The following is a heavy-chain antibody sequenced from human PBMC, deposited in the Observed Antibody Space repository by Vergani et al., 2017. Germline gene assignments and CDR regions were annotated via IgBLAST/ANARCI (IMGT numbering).Heavy chain of an antibody. Sequence: QVQLQESGPGLVKPSQTLSLTCTVSGGSISSGGYYWSWIRQHPGKGLEWIGYIYYSGSTYYNPSLKSRVTISVDTSKNQFSLKLSSVTAADTAVYYCAREGLLYSGSYFTFDYWGQGTLVTVSS. CDR3: AREGLLYSGSYFTFDY. J-gene: IGHJ4*02. CDR2: IYYSGST. V-gene: IGHV4-31*03. D-gene: IGHD1-26*01. CDR1: GGSISSGGYY.